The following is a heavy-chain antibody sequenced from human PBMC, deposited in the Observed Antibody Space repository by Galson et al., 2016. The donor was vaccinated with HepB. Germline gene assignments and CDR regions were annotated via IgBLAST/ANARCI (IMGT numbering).Heavy chain of an antibody. CDR3: ARFGTGLDY. CDR2: IWYDGSKK. Sequence: SLRLSCAASGFSFNTYGMHWVRQAPGKGLEWVALIWYDGSKKYYVDSVKGRFTISRNNSQNTLYLQMNSLRAEDTAAYYCARFGTGLDYWGQGTLVTVSS. CDR1: GFSFNTYG. J-gene: IGHJ4*02. V-gene: IGHV3-33*01. D-gene: IGHD3/OR15-3a*01.